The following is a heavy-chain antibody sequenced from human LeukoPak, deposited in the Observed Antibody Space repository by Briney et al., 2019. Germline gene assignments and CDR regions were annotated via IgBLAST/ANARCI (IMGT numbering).Heavy chain of an antibody. Sequence: SETLSLTCTVSGGSISSSSYYWGWIRQPPGKGLEWIGSIYYSGSTYYNPSLKSRVTISVDTSKNQFSLKLSSVTAADTAVYYCAIEYSSSFVGAFDYWGQGTLVTVSS. V-gene: IGHV4-39*07. CDR1: GGSISSSSYY. CDR2: IYYSGST. CDR3: AIEYSSSFVGAFDY. D-gene: IGHD6-6*01. J-gene: IGHJ4*02.